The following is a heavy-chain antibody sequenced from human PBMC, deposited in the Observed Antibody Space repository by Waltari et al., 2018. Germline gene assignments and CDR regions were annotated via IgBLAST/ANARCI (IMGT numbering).Heavy chain of an antibody. D-gene: IGHD5-18*01. CDR1: GFTFSDHY. CDR2: TRNKANSHAT. V-gene: IGHV3-72*01. J-gene: IGHJ5*02. Sequence: EVQLVESGGGLVQPGGSLRLSCAASGFTFSDHYIDWVRQAPGKGLEWVGRTRNKANSHATEYAASVKGRFTISRDDSKNSLYLQMNSLKTEDTAVYYCARDSWIQLWFSWFDPWGQGTLVTVSS. CDR3: ARDSWIQLWFSWFDP.